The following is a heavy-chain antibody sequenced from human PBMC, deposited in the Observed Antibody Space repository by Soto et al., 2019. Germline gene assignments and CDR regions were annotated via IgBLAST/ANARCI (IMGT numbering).Heavy chain of an antibody. D-gene: IGHD3-22*01. CDR2: IYYSGST. CDR1: GGSISSSSYY. J-gene: IGHJ6*02. Sequence: SETLSLTCTVSGGSISSSSYYWGWIRQPPGKGLEWIGYIYYSGSTYYNPSLKSRVTISVDTSKNQFSLKLSSVTAADTAVYYCARGLSWSSGSTNTEYYYGMDVWGQGTTVTVSS. CDR3: ARGLSWSSGSTNTEYYYGMDV. V-gene: IGHV4-30-4*08.